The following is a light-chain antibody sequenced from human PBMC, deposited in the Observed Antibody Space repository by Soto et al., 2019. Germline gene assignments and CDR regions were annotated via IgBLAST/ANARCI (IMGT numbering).Light chain of an antibody. CDR1: QSINSN. CDR2: GAS. Sequence: EIVMTQSLATLSVSPGERATLSCRASQSINSNLAWYQQKPGQAPRLLIYGASTRATGIPARFSGSGSGTEFTLTINSLQSEDFAVYYCQQYNNWRTFGQGTKVDIK. CDR3: QQYNNWRT. J-gene: IGKJ1*01. V-gene: IGKV3-15*01.